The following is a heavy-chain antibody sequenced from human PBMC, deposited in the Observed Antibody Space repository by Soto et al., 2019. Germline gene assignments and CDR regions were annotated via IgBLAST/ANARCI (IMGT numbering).Heavy chain of an antibody. D-gene: IGHD6-13*01. Sequence: GGSLRLSCAASGFTFSSYSMNWVRQAPGKGLEWVSYISSSSSTIYYADSVKGRFTISRDNAKNSLYLQMNSLRDEDTAVYYCARDWEAAADNYYYYGMDVWGQGTTVTVSS. CDR3: ARDWEAAADNYYYYGMDV. J-gene: IGHJ6*02. CDR2: ISSSSSTI. V-gene: IGHV3-48*02. CDR1: GFTFSSYS.